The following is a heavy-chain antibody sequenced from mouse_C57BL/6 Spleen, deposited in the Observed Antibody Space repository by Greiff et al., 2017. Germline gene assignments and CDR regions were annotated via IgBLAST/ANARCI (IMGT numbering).Heavy chain of an antibody. CDR1: GYTFTSYW. V-gene: IGHV1-59*01. D-gene: IGHD1-1*01. CDR2: IDPSDSYT. J-gene: IGHJ4*01. Sequence: QVQLQQPGAELVRPGTSVKLSCKASGYTFTSYWMHWVKQRPGQGLEWIGVIDPSDSYTNYNQKFKGKATLTVDTSSSTAYMQLSSLTSEDSAVYYCARGPHYCGSRYYARDDWGQGTSVTVSS. CDR3: ARGPHYCGSRYYARDD.